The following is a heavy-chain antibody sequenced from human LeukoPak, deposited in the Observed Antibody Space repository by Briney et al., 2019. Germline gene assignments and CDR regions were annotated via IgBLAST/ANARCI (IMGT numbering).Heavy chain of an antibody. J-gene: IGHJ4*02. V-gene: IGHV3-43*01. D-gene: IGHD3-3*01. CDR1: GFTFDDYS. Sequence: PGGSLRLSCAASGFTFDDYSMHWVRQAPGKGLEWVSLISWDGGSTYYADSVKGRFTISRDNSKNTLYLQMSSLRAEDTAVYYCARGNDFWSGYYGYWGQGTLVTVSS. CDR2: ISWDGGST. CDR3: ARGNDFWSGYYGY.